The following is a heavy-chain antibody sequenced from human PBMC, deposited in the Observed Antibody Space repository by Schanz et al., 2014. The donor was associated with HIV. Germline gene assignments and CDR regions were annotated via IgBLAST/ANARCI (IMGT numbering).Heavy chain of an antibody. CDR1: GFTFSSYA. V-gene: IGHV3-30-3*01. J-gene: IGHJ4*02. Sequence: QVQLVESGGGVVQPGRSLRLSCAASGFTFSSYAMHWVRQAPGKGLEWVAVISYDESNKYYADSVKCRFTVSSANSKNTLYLQMNSLRAEDTAGYYCARGRDFVGWSYSPIYWGRGTLVTVSS. CDR2: ISYDESNK. D-gene: IGHD6-19*01. CDR3: ARGRDFVGWSYSPIY.